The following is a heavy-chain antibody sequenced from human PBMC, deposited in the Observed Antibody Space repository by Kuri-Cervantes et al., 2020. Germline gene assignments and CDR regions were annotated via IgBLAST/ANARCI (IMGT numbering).Heavy chain of an antibody. V-gene: IGHV1-69*13. Sequence: SVKVSCKASGYTFTSYAISWVRQAPGQGLEWMGGIIPIFGTANYAQKFQGRVTITADESTSTAYMELSSLRSEDTAVYYCARDGGKLELVGAFDIWGQGTMVTVSS. CDR2: IIPIFGTA. D-gene: IGHD1-7*01. J-gene: IGHJ3*02. CDR3: ARDGGKLELVGAFDI. CDR1: GYTFTSYA.